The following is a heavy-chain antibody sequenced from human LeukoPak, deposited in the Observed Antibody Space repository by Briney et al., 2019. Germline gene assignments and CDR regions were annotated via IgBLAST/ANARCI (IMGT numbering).Heavy chain of an antibody. CDR3: CLMVWGVT. CDR1: GFTVSSDY. Sequence: GGSLRLSCAASGFTVSSDYMSWVRQAPREGLEWVSVIYSSSITSYADSVKGRFTISRDNSKSALFLQMSSLRLEDTAVYYCCLMVWGVTWGQGTLVTVS. CDR2: IYSSSIT. J-gene: IGHJ5*02. D-gene: IGHD3-10*01. V-gene: IGHV3-66*01.